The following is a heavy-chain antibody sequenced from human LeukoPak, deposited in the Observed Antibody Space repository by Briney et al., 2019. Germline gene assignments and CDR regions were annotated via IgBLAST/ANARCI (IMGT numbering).Heavy chain of an antibody. CDR3: ARDRGGDYGRGRYYYYYYMDV. Sequence: ASVKVSCKASGYTFTSYYMHWVRQAPGQGLEWMGIINPSGGSTSYAQKFQGSVTMTRDTSTSTVYMELSSLRSEDTAVYYCARDRGGDYGRGRYYYYYYMDVWGKGTTVTVSS. CDR1: GYTFTSYY. CDR2: INPSGGST. J-gene: IGHJ6*03. D-gene: IGHD4-17*01. V-gene: IGHV1-46*01.